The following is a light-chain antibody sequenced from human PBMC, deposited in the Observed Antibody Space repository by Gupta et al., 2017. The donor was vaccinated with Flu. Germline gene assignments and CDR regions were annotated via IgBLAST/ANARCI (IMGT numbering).Light chain of an antibody. J-gene: IGKJ5*01. V-gene: IGKV3-15*01. CDR3: QQDNNWPPLT. CDR2: DSS. CDR1: QTIRNN. Sequence: EVVLTQSPATLSVSPGETATLSCRANQTIRNNLAWYQQRPGQAPNLLIYDSSTRDPGVPARFRGSGSGKDFSLVITGRQSEDFAIYFCQQDNNWPPLTFGQGTRL.